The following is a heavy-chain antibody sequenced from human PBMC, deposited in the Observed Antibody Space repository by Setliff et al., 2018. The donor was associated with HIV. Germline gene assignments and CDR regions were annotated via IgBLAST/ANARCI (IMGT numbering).Heavy chain of an antibody. Sequence: SETLSLTCTVSGGAISSSDYYWGWIRQPPGKGLEWIGSIYYSGSTHYNPSLKTRVTISVDTSKNQFSLNLSSVTAADTAVYYCARDISIVRGRDYWGQGTLVTVPQ. D-gene: IGHD3-10*01. CDR2: IYYSGST. J-gene: IGHJ4*02. CDR1: GGAISSSDYY. CDR3: ARDISIVRGRDY. V-gene: IGHV4-39*07.